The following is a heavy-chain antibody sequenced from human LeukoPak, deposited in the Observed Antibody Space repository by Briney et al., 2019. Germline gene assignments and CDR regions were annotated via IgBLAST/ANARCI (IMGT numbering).Heavy chain of an antibody. CDR2: LSASGGGT. D-gene: IGHD5-18*01. J-gene: IGHJ3*02. CDR3: ATVLHTSMTTWAAFDT. CDR1: GLTFSNFA. Sequence: GGSLRLSCAASGLTFSNFAMTWGRQTPGKGLEWVSALSASGGGTFYAPSVKGRFTISRDNSKNTVSLQMNSLRAEDTALYYCATVLHTSMTTWAAFDTWGQVTMVTVSS. V-gene: IGHV3-23*01.